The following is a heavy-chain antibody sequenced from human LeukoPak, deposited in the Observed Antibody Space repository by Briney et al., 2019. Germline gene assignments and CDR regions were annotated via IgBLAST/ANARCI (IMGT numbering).Heavy chain of an antibody. D-gene: IGHD3-3*01. CDR3: AKDREGFLEWSQSIFDY. J-gene: IGHJ4*02. CDR2: VSGSGDST. V-gene: IGHV3-23*01. CDR1: GFTFSDYS. Sequence: QTGGSLRLSCAASGFTFSDYSVSWVRQTPGKGLEWVSGVSGSGDSTYDADSVKGRFTISRDNSKNTLYLQMNSLRAEDTAVYYCAKDREGFLEWSQSIFDYWGQGTLVTVSS.